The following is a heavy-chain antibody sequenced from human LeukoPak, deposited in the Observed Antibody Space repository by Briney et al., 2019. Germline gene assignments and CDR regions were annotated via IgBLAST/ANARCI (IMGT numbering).Heavy chain of an antibody. Sequence: ASVKVSCKASGYTFTNYDISWVRQAPGQGLEWMGWISAYNGNINYAQNFQGRVTMTTDTSTSTVYMELRSLRSDDTAVYYCARGRYCSSTSCSPSFYFDFWGQGTLVTVSS. J-gene: IGHJ4*02. V-gene: IGHV1-18*01. CDR3: ARGRYCSSTSCSPSFYFDF. CDR1: GYTFTNYD. CDR2: ISAYNGNI. D-gene: IGHD2-2*01.